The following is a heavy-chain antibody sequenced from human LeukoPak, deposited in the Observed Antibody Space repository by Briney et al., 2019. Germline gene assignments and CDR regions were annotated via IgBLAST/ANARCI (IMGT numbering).Heavy chain of an antibody. J-gene: IGHJ4*02. D-gene: IGHD3-10*01. CDR3: AKRASGSGTSLYYFDY. CDR1: GFTFSSYA. CDR2: ISNSGGST. Sequence: GGSLRPSCAASGFTFSSYAMSWVRQAPGKGLEWVPVISNSGGSTFYADSVKGRFTISRDNSKNTLYLQMNSLRAEDTAVYYCAKRASGSGTSLYYFDYWGQGTLVTVSS. V-gene: IGHV3-23*01.